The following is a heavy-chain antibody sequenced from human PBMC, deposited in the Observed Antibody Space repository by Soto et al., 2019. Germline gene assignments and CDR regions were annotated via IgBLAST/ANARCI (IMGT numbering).Heavy chain of an antibody. V-gene: IGHV3-64*01. D-gene: IGHD6-13*01. J-gene: IGHJ6*02. CDR2: ISSNGGST. Sequence: GGSLRLSCAASGFTFSSYAMHWVRQAPGKGLEYVSAISSNGGSTYYANSVKGRFTISRDNSKNTLYLQMGSLRAEDMAVYYCAKDLPYSSSWYGGGYYGMDVWGQGTTVTVSS. CDR1: GFTFSSYA. CDR3: AKDLPYSSSWYGGGYYGMDV.